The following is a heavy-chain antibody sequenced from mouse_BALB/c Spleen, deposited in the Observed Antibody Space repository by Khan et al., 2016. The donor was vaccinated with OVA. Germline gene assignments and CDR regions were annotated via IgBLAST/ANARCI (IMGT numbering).Heavy chain of an antibody. D-gene: IGHD1-1*01. CDR3: ATSYFYGYYFDY. CDR2: ISGASSTI. CDR1: GFTFSSYG. J-gene: IGHJ2*01. Sequence: EVELVASGGGLVQPGGSRKLSCTASGFTFSSYGMHWVRQAPEKGLEWVAYISGASSTIYYADTVKGRFTISRDNPKNTLFLQMTSLMSEDTARYYCATSYFYGYYFDYWGPGTTLTVAS. V-gene: IGHV5-17*02.